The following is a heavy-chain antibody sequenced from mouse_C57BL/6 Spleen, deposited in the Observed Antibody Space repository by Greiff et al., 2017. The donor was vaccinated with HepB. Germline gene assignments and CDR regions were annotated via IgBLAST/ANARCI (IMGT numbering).Heavy chain of an antibody. J-gene: IGHJ2*01. Sequence: QVQLQQPGAELVKPGASVKLSCKASGYTFTSYWMQWVKQRPGQGLEWIGEIDPSDSYTNYNQKFKGKATLTVDTSSSTAYMQLSSLTSEDSAVYYCARWGPIDYWGQGTTLTVSS. D-gene: IGHD3-3*01. CDR3: ARWGPIDY. V-gene: IGHV1-50*01. CDR2: IDPSDSYT. CDR1: GYTFTSYW.